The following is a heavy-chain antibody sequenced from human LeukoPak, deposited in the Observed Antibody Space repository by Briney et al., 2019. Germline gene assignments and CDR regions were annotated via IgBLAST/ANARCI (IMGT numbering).Heavy chain of an antibody. CDR3: ARAYYYDILTGYYKGGYFDY. Sequence: GGSLRLSCAASGFTFSSYGMHWVRQAPGKGLEWAAVIWYDGSNKYYADSVKGRFTISRDNSKNTLYLQMNSLRAEDTAVYYCARAYYYDILTGYYKGGYFDYWGQGTLVTVSS. CDR1: GFTFSSYG. D-gene: IGHD3-9*01. J-gene: IGHJ4*02. CDR2: IWYDGSNK. V-gene: IGHV3-33*01.